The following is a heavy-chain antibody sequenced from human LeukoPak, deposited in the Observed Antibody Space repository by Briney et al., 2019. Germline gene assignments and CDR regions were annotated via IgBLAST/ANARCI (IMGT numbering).Heavy chain of an antibody. Sequence: PSETLSLTCTVSGGSISSGSYYWSWIRQPPGKGLEWIEYIYHSGSTYYNPSLKSRVTISVDRSKNQFSLKLSSVTAADTAVYYCARAGSGWTHFDYWGQGTLVTVSS. CDR2: IYHSGST. CDR3: ARAGSGWTHFDY. CDR1: GGSISSGSYY. V-gene: IGHV4-30-2*01. D-gene: IGHD6-19*01. J-gene: IGHJ4*02.